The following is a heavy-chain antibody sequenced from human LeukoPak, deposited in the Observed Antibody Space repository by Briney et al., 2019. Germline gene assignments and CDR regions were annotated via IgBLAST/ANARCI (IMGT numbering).Heavy chain of an antibody. CDR3: ARDRKNWNDSFSHYYYYMDV. J-gene: IGHJ6*03. V-gene: IGHV1-69*06. CDR1: GGTFSSYA. D-gene: IGHD1-1*01. CDR2: IIPIFGTA. Sequence: GASVKVTCKASGGTFSSYAISWVRQAPGQGLEWMGGIIPIFGTANYAQKFQGRVTITADKSTSKAYMELSSLRPEDTAVYYCARDRKNWNDSFSHYYYYMDVWGKGTTVTVSS.